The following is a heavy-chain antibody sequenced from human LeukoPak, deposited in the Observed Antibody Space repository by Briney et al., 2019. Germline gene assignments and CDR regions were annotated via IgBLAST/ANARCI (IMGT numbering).Heavy chain of an antibody. V-gene: IGHV1-2*02. D-gene: IGHD6-25*01. CDR3: VVSIQAAAIPAFDS. CDR2: INPKNGGT. CDR1: GYNFAHN. J-gene: IGHJ4*02. Sequence: ASVKVSCKASGYNFAHNIHWVRQAPGQGHEFMGWINPKNGGTKYQGRVTMTRDTSISTVYMELSSLGSGDTAVYYCVVSIQAAAIPAFDSWGQGTLVTVSS.